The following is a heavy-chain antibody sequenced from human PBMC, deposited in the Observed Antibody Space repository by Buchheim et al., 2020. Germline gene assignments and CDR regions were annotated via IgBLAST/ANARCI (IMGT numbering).Heavy chain of an antibody. J-gene: IGHJ4*02. CDR1: GFTFTSYL. CDR2: INGRGDNT. Sequence: EVGLLESGGSLAQPGGSLILSCAASGFTFTSYLMMWVRQGPGKGLECVSTINGRGDNTYYADSVKGRFIISRDTSRNTIYLRMDSLRVGDTAIYYCAKVGSSAYFFESWGRGTL. V-gene: IGHV3-23*01. CDR3: AKVGSSAYFFES.